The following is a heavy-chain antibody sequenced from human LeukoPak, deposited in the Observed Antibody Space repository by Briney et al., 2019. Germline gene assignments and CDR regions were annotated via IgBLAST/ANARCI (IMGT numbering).Heavy chain of an antibody. CDR3: ARDEYSGVYFGY. J-gene: IGHJ4*02. V-gene: IGHV1-18*01. CDR1: GYTFTSSG. Sequence: ASVKVSCKTSGYTFTSSGISWVRQAPGRGLDWMGWISPYNGNTNYAQKFQGRVTMTTDTSTSTAYMEVGSLRSDDTAVYYCARDEYSGVYFGYWGQGTLVTVSS. CDR2: ISPYNGNT. D-gene: IGHD5-12*01.